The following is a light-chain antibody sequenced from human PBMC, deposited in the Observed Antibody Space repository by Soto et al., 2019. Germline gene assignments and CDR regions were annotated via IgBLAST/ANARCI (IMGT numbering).Light chain of an antibody. Sequence: DIQMTQSPSSLSASVGDRVTITCRASQSISSYLNWYQQKPVKDPKLLIYASSSLQSGVPSRFSGSGSGTDFTLTISSLQPEDFATYYCQQSYSTPQTFGQGTKVEIK. V-gene: IGKV1-39*01. CDR2: ASS. J-gene: IGKJ1*01. CDR3: QQSYSTPQT. CDR1: QSISSY.